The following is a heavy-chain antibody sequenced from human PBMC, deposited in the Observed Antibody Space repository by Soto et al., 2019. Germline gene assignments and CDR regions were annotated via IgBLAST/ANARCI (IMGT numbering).Heavy chain of an antibody. CDR3: ARDFAYFDS. CDR2: VYHTGRT. CDR1: GGSFKSGSYS. V-gene: IGHV4-61*01. D-gene: IGHD3-3*01. Sequence: LALTCTVSGGSFKSGSYSWRWIRQPPGKGLEWIGYVYHTGRTSYNPSLKSRVSISMDTSKNQFSLNLDSVTAADTAVYFCARDFAYFDSWGQGTLVTVSS. J-gene: IGHJ4*02.